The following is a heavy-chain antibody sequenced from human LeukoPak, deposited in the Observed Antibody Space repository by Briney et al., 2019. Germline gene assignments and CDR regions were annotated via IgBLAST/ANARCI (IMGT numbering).Heavy chain of an antibody. V-gene: IGHV4-59*08. J-gene: IGHJ4*02. Sequence: SETLSLTCTVSGDSISSYYWSWIRQPPGKGLEWIGYIYYSGSTNYNPSLKSRVTISVDTSKNQFSLKLSSVTAADTAVYYCARHLRGEQQLSGFDYWGQGTPVTVSS. D-gene: IGHD6-13*01. CDR2: IYYSGST. CDR1: GDSISSYY. CDR3: ARHLRGEQQLSGFDY.